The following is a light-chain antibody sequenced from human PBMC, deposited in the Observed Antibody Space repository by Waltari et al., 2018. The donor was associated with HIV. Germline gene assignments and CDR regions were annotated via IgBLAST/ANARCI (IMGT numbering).Light chain of an antibody. CDR2: KAS. J-gene: IGKJ2*01. CDR1: QSISSW. CDR3: QQYNSYPVT. Sequence: DIKMTQAHYTLSASIGDRVTIPCRASQSISSWLAWYQQKPGKAPKLLIYKASSLESGVPSRFSGSGSGTEFTLTISSLQPDDFATYYCQQYNSYPVTFGQGTKLEIK. V-gene: IGKV1-5*03.